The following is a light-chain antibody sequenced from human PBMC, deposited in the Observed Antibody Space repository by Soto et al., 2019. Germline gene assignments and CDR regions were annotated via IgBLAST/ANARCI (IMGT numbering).Light chain of an antibody. CDR3: QQRNVWPPIT. CDR1: QSIRTS. Sequence: ESLLTQSPVALSLSLGESATLSCRASQSIRTSLAWYQQKPGQAPRLVIFDASNRANGVPAGFGGSGSGTDFTLTINSLEAEDVAGYYCQQRNVWPPITFGQGTRLEIK. V-gene: IGKV3-11*01. CDR2: DAS. J-gene: IGKJ5*01.